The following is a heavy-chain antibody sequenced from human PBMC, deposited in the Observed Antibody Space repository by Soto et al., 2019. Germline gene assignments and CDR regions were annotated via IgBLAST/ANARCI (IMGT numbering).Heavy chain of an antibody. V-gene: IGHV4-59*08. CDR3: ARQVYCSGASCYSRPYDAFDI. CDR1: GCSISGYY. J-gene: IGHJ3*02. Sequence: SETLSLTCTVSGCSISGYYWSWIRQPPGKGLEWIGYIYYSGTTNYNPSLKSRVTISVDTSKNQFSLNLSSVTAADTAVYYCARQVYCSGASCYSRPYDAFDIWGQGTMVTVSS. D-gene: IGHD2-15*01. CDR2: IYYSGTT.